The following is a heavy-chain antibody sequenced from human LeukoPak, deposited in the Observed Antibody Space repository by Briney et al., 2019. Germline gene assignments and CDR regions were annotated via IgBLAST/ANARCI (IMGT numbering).Heavy chain of an antibody. Sequence: GGSLRLSCAASGFTFSSHWMSWVRQAPGKGLEWVANIKKDGSEKCYVDSVKGRFTISRDNARPSLYLQMNSLRAEDTAVYYCAKATEKVGATVDYWGQGTLVTVSS. CDR1: GFTFSSHW. D-gene: IGHD1-26*01. V-gene: IGHV3-7*03. CDR3: AKATEKVGATVDY. J-gene: IGHJ4*02. CDR2: IKKDGSEK.